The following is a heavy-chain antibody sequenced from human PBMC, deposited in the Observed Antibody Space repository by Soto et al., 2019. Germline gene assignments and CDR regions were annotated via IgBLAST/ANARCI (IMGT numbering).Heavy chain of an antibody. J-gene: IGHJ4*02. CDR3: ARDSTLAY. CDR2: INISGGGT. V-gene: IGHV1-46*01. Sequence: ASVKVSCKTSGYTFTTHYIHRVRQAPGQGLEWMGIINISGGGTSYAQKFQGRVTMSRDTSTTTVYMELSSLRSEDTAVYYCARDSTLAYWGQGTLVTVSS. CDR1: GYTFTTHY.